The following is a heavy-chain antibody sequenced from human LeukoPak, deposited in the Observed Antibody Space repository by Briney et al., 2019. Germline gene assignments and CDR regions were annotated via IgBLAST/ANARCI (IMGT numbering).Heavy chain of an antibody. CDR3: ASRGTTYDFWSGYYGNWFDP. CDR1: GDSFSSYY. Sequence: TSETLSLTRTVSGDSFSSYYWSWIRQPPGKGLEWIGEINHSGSTNYNPSLKSRVTISVDTSKNQFSLKLSSVTAAGTAVYYCASRGTTYDFWSGYYGNWFDPWGQGTLVTVSS. J-gene: IGHJ5*02. V-gene: IGHV4-34*01. CDR2: INHSGST. D-gene: IGHD3-3*01.